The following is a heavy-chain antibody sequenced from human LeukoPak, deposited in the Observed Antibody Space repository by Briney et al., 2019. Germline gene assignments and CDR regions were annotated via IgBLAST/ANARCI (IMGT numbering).Heavy chain of an antibody. CDR2: MSYDGTNK. CDR3: AKDISGYYSIDY. D-gene: IGHD1-26*01. V-gene: IGHV3-30-3*01. J-gene: IGHJ4*02. Sequence: PGRSLRLSCAASGFTFSRHTMHWVRQAPGKGLEWVAFMSYDGTNKNYADSVKGRFTISRDNSKNTLYLQMNSLRAEDTAVYYCAKDISGYYSIDYWGQGTLVTVSS. CDR1: GFTFSRHT.